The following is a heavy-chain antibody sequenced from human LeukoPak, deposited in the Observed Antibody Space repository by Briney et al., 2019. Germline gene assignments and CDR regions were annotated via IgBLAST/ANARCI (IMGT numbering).Heavy chain of an antibody. CDR1: GFTFSSYA. J-gene: IGHJ4*02. CDR3: ARDRVVVAAQGLDY. CDR2: ISYDGSNK. Sequence: GGSLRHSCAASGFTFSSYAMHWVRQAPGKGLEWVAVISYDGSNKYYADSVKGRFTISRDNSKNTLYLQMNSLRAEDTAVYYCARDRVVVAAQGLDYWGQGTLVTVSS. D-gene: IGHD2-15*01. V-gene: IGHV3-30*04.